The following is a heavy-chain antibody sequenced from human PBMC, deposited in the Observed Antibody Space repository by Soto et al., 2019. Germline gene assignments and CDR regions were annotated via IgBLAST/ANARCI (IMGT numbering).Heavy chain of an antibody. V-gene: IGHV3-23*01. CDR2: ISGSGGST. J-gene: IGHJ5*02. Sequence: PGGSLRLSCAASGFTFRSYAMSWVRQAPGKGLEWVSAISGSGGSTYYADSVKGRFTISRDNSKNTLYLQMNSLRAEDTAVYYCAKDPLIVVVITTTWFDPWGQGTLVTVSS. CDR1: GFTFRSYA. CDR3: AKDPLIVVVITTTWFDP. D-gene: IGHD3-22*01.